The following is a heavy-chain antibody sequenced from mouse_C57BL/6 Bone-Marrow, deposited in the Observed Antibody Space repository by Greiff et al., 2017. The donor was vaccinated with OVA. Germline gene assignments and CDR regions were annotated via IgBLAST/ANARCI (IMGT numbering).Heavy chain of an antibody. CDR2: IDPENGDT. CDR1: GFNIKDDY. CDR3: TPITTVVEGY. Sequence: EVQLVESGAELVRPGASVKLSCTASGFNIKDDYMHWVKQRPEQGLEWIGWIDPENGDTEYASKFQGKATITADTSSNTAYLQLSSLTSEDTAVYYCTPITTVVEGYWGQGTTLTVSS. J-gene: IGHJ2*01. D-gene: IGHD1-1*01. V-gene: IGHV14-4*01.